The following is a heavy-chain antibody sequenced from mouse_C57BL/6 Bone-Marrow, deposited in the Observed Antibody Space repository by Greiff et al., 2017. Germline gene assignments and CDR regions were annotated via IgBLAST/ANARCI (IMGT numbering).Heavy chain of an antibody. V-gene: IGHV1-39*01. CDR2: INPNYGTT. D-gene: IGHD1-1*01. J-gene: IGHJ4*01. CDR3: AREGYYYGRRYRFYYAMDY. CDR1: GYSFTDYN. Sequence: VQLQQSGPELVKPGASVKISCKASGYSFTDYNMNWVKQSNGKSLEWIGVINPNYGTTSYNQKFKGKATLTVDQYSSTAYMQLNSLTSEDSAVYYCAREGYYYGRRYRFYYAMDYWGQGTSVTVSS.